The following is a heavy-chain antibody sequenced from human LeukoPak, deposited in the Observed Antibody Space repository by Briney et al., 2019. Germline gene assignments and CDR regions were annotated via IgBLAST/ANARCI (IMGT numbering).Heavy chain of an antibody. V-gene: IGHV3-21*01. J-gene: IGHJ4*02. CDR3: TRVQSDY. Sequence: GGSLRLACAAAGFTFSSYSMNWVRQAPGKGLEWVSSISSSSSYIYYADSVKGRFTISRDNAKNSLYLQMNSLRATDTGVYYCTRVQSDYWGQGTLVTVSS. D-gene: IGHD5-24*01. CDR2: ISSSSSYI. CDR1: GFTFSSYS.